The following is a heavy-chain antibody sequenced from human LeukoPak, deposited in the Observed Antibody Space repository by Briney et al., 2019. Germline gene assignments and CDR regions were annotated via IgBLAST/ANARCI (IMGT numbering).Heavy chain of an antibody. J-gene: IGHJ4*02. D-gene: IGHD6-13*01. CDR3: AKARVWIAAF. CDR2: INEDGGEE. Sequence: PGGSLRLSCVGSGFIFSAYWMAWVRQAPGKGPEWVANINEDGGEERYVDSVRGRFTISRDNTKNSLSLQMNSLRDEDTAVYYCAKARVWIAAFWGQGTLVTVSS. CDR1: GFIFSAYW. V-gene: IGHV3-7*01.